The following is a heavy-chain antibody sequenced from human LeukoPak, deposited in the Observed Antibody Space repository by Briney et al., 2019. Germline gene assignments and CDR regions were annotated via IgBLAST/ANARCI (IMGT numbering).Heavy chain of an antibody. D-gene: IGHD3-3*01. CDR2: IYYSGST. Sequence: SGTLSLTCSVSGDSISTSSYYWGWIRQPPGKGLEWIGTIYYSGSTYYNPSLKSRVTISVDTSKNQFSLKLSSVTAADTAVYYCARAGSLEWLPQFDYWGQGTLVTVSS. CDR3: ARAGSLEWLPQFDY. CDR1: GDSISTSSYY. J-gene: IGHJ4*02. V-gene: IGHV4-39*07.